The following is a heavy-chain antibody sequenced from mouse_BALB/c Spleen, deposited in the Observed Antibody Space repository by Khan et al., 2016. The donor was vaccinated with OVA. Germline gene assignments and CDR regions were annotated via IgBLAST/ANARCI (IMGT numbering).Heavy chain of an antibody. V-gene: IGHV3-2*02. CDR1: GYSITRDYA. CDR3: ARSIMAN. J-gene: IGHJ2*01. CDR2: IRYSGST. Sequence: VQLKQSGPGLVKPSQSLSLTCTVTGYSITRDYAWNWIRQFPGNTLEWMGYIRYSGSTSYNPSLKSRISITRDTSKNQFFLQLNSVTTEDTATYYCARSIMANWGQGTTLTVSS.